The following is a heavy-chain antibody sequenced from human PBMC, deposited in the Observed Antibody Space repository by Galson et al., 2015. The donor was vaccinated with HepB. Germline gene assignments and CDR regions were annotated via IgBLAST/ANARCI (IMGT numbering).Heavy chain of an antibody. CDR1: GYTFTSHY. V-gene: IGHV1-46*01. CDR3: ARDRDYSNYYYYYMDV. J-gene: IGHJ6*03. D-gene: IGHD4-11*01. CDR2: INPSGGST. Sequence: SVKVSCKASGYTFTSHYMHWVRQAPGQGLEWMGIINPSGGSTSYAQKFQGRVTMTRDTSTSTVYMELSSLRSEDTAVYYCARDRDYSNYYYYYMDVWGKGTTVTVSS.